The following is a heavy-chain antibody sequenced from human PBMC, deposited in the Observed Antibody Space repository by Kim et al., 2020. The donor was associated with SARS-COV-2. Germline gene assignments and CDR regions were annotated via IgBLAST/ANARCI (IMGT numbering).Heavy chain of an antibody. V-gene: IGHV3-21*01. CDR2: ISSSSSYI. D-gene: IGHD1-26*01. Sequence: GGSLRLSCAASGFTFSSYSMNWVRQAPGKGLEWVSSISSSSSYIYYADSVKGRFTISRDNAKNSLYLQMNSLRAEDTAVYYCARDRVGAYFDYWGQGTLVTVSS. CDR3: ARDRVGAYFDY. J-gene: IGHJ4*02. CDR1: GFTFSSYS.